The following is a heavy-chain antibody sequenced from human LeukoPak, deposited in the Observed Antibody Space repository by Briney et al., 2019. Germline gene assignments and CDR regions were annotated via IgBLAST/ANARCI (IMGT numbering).Heavy chain of an antibody. J-gene: IGHJ5*02. CDR3: ARVGSEGAIEEGNWFDP. V-gene: IGHV4-59*01. D-gene: IGHD3-16*02. CDR1: GGSISSYY. Sequence: SETLSLTCTVSGGSISSYYWSWIRQPPGKGLEWIGYIYYSGSTSYSPSLKSRVTISVDTSKNQFSLKLSSVTAADTAVHYCARVGSEGAIEEGNWFDPWGQGTLVTVSS. CDR2: IYYSGST.